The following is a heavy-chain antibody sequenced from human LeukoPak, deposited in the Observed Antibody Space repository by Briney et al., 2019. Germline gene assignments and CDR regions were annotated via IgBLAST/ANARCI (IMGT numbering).Heavy chain of an antibody. CDR1: GFPFGSYG. Sequence: PGRSLRLSCAASGFPFGSYGMHWVRQAPGKGLEWVTVISYDGRNKYYADSVKGRFTISRDNSKNTLFLQLNSLRAEDTAVYYCAKENFDYGMDVWGQGTTVTVSS. D-gene: IGHD2/OR15-2a*01. CDR3: AKENFDYGMDV. V-gene: IGHV3-30*18. J-gene: IGHJ6*02. CDR2: ISYDGRNK.